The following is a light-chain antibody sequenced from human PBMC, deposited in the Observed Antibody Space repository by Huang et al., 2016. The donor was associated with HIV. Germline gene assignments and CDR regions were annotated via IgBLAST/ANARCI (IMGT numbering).Light chain of an antibody. V-gene: IGKV3-20*01. J-gene: IGKJ1*01. Sequence: EIVLTQSPGTLSLSPGERATLSCRASQTVSNSYLAWYQQKPGQAPRVLIFGASTRATGGPDRCSGSGSGTDFTLTISRLEPEDFAVYYCQQRGDSPPWTFGQGTKVEIK. CDR1: QTVSNSY. CDR2: GAS. CDR3: QQRGDSPPWT.